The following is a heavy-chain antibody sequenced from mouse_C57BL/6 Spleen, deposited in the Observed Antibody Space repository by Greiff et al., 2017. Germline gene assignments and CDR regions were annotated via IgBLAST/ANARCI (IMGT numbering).Heavy chain of an antibody. CDR3: ARRGTTVDAMDD. CDR1: GYTFTSYW. V-gene: IGHV1-55*01. J-gene: IGHJ4*01. CDR2: IYPGSGST. Sequence: QVQLQQPGAELVKPGASVKMSCKASGYTFTSYWITWVKQRPGQGLEWIGDIYPGSGSTNYNEKFKSKATLTVDTSSSTAYMQLSSLTSEDSAVYYCARRGTTVDAMDDWGQGTSVTVSS. D-gene: IGHD1-1*01.